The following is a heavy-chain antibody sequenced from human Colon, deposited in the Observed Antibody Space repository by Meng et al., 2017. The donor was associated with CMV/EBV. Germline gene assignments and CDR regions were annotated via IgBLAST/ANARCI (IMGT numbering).Heavy chain of an antibody. Sequence: GESLKISCAASGITFSTMNWVRQAPGKGLEWVSRRSVTGRGTNFTPSVKGRFTISRDNAKSTLYLQMNSLTGEDTAVYYCARDEGGPNSSPQPLGYWGQGTLVTVSS. CDR2: RSVTGRGT. CDR1: GITFST. V-gene: IGHV3-23*01. CDR3: ARDEGGPNSSPQPLGY. J-gene: IGHJ4*02. D-gene: IGHD6-13*01.